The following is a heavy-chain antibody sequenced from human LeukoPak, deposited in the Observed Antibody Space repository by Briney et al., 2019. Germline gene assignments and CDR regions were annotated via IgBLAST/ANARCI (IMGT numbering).Heavy chain of an antibody. D-gene: IGHD3-22*01. CDR2: INPNSGGT. CDR1: GYTFTGYY. J-gene: IGHJ4*02. CDR3: ARAMYYYDSSGVYYFDY. Sequence: ASVKVSCKASGYTFTGYYMHWVRQAPGQGLEWMGWINPNSGGTNYAQKFQGRVTMTRDTSISTAYMELSRLRSDDTAVYYCARAMYYYDSSGVYYFDYWGQGTLVTVSS. V-gene: IGHV1-2*02.